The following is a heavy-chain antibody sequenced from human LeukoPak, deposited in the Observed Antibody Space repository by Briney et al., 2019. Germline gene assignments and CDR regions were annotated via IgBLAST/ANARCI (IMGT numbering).Heavy chain of an antibody. CDR1: GFTFSSYS. Sequence: GGSLRLSCAASGFTFSSYSMNWVRQAQGKGLEWVSYISGSSSIIDYADSVKGRFTISRDNAKNSLYLQMNSLRAEDTAVYYCARDGAYDTSGYALAPDYWGQGTLVTVSS. J-gene: IGHJ4*02. CDR3: ARDGAYDTSGYALAPDY. CDR2: ISGSSSII. V-gene: IGHV3-48*04. D-gene: IGHD3-22*01.